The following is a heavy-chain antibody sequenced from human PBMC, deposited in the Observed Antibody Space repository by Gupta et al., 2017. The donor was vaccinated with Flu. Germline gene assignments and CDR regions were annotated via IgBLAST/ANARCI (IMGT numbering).Heavy chain of an antibody. Sequence: EVQLVVSGGGLVKPGGSLTLSWAASGCIFSSYSMNWVSQATGKGLEWVSSSSSSSSYIYYADSVKGRFTSSRDNAKNSLYLQMNSLRAEDTAVYYCARLFGELSSALHDAFDIWGQGTMVTVSS. V-gene: IGHV3-21*01. CDR1: GCIFSSYS. CDR3: ARLFGELSSALHDAFDI. J-gene: IGHJ3*02. D-gene: IGHD3-16*02. CDR2: SSSSSSYI.